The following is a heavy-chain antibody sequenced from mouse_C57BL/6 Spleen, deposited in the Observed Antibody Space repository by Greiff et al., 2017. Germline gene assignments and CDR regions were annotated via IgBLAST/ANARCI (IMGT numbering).Heavy chain of an antibody. CDR1: GYTFTSYW. CDR3: AREGSWFAY. CDR2: LNPRSGYT. Sequence: VQLQQSGAELAKPGASVKLSCTASGYTFTSYWMHWVNQRPGQGLDWIGYLNPRSGYTKYNQKFKEQATWTAYKVSSAAYSQLSSLTYEDSAVYYCAREGSWFAYWGQGTLGTVSA. J-gene: IGHJ3*01. V-gene: IGHV1-7*01.